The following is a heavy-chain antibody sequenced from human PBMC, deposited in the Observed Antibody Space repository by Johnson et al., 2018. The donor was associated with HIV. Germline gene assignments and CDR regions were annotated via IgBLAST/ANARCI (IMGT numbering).Heavy chain of an antibody. V-gene: IGHV3-7*01. J-gene: IGHJ3*02. CDR2: IKQDGSEK. CDR3: ARVEPIRRAIDAFDI. CDR1: GFTFSSYA. Sequence: VQLVESGGGVVQPGRSLRLSCAASGFTFSSYAMHWVRQAPGKGLECVANIKQDGSEKYYVDSVKGRFTISRDNAKNSLYLQLNSLRAEDTAVYYCARVEPIRRAIDAFDIWGQGTMVTVSS.